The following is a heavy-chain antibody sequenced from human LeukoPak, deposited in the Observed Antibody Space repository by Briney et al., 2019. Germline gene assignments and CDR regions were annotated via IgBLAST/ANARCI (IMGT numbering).Heavy chain of an antibody. CDR2: INPNSGGT. J-gene: IGHJ6*02. CDR1: GYTFTSYD. CDR3: ARVAARTTENTYYYYGMDV. D-gene: IGHD4-11*01. V-gene: IGHV1-2*02. Sequence: ASVKVSCKASGYTFTSYDINWVRQAPGQGLEWMGWINPNSGGTNYAQKFQGRVTMTRDTSISTAYMELSRLRSDDTAVYYCARVAARTTENTYYYYGMDVWGQGTTVTVSS.